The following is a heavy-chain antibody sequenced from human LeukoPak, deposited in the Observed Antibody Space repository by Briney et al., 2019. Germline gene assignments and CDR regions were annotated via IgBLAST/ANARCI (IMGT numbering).Heavy chain of an antibody. V-gene: IGHV4-59*01. CDR3: ARASGELRYFDWSPNAFDI. CDR2: IYYSGST. CDR1: GGSISTYY. J-gene: IGHJ4*02. D-gene: IGHD3-9*01. Sequence: PSETLSLTCSVSGGSISTYYWSWIRQPPGKGLEWIGYIYYSGSTNYNPSLKSRVTISVETSKNHFSLKLTSVTAADTAVYYCARASGELRYFDWSPNAFDIWGQGTLVTVAS.